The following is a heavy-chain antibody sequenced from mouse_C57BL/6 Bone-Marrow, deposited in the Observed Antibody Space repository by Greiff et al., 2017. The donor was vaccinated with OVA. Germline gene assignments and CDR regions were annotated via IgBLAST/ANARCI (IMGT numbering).Heavy chain of an antibody. V-gene: IGHV1-76*01. J-gene: IGHJ3*01. D-gene: IGHD1-1*01. CDR2: IYPGSGNT. CDR1: GYTFTDYY. CDR3: ARGYGSSSWFAY. Sequence: QVQLQQSGAELVRPGASVKLSCKASGYTFTDYYINWVKQRPGQGLEWIARIYPGSGNTYYNEKFKGKATLTAEKSSSTAYMQLRSLTSEDSAVYFCARGYGSSSWFAYWGQGTLVTVSA.